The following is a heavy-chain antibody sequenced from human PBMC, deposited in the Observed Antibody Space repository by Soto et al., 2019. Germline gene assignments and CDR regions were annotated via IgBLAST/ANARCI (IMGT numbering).Heavy chain of an antibody. J-gene: IGHJ6*02. CDR3: ARDPYGDPRYYYGMDV. CDR2: ISYDGSNK. V-gene: IGHV3-30-3*01. D-gene: IGHD4-17*01. Sequence: QVQLVESGGGVVQPGRSLRLSCAASGFTFSSYAMHWVRQAPGKGLEWVAVISYDGSNKYYADSVKGRFTISRDNSKNTLYMKMNSLRAEDTAVYYCARDPYGDPRYYYGMDVWGQGTTVTVSS. CDR1: GFTFSSYA.